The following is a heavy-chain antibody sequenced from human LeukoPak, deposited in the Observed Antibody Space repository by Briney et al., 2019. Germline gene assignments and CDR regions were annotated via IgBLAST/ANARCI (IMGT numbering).Heavy chain of an antibody. Sequence: SETLSLTCTVSGGSISSYYWSWIRQPPGKGLEWMGYIYYSGSTNYNPSLKSRVTISVDTSKNQFSLKLSSVTAADTAVYYCARALDSSGYGWFDPWGQGTLVTVSS. CDR2: IYYSGST. V-gene: IGHV4-59*01. CDR1: GGSISSYY. D-gene: IGHD3-22*01. CDR3: ARALDSSGYGWFDP. J-gene: IGHJ5*02.